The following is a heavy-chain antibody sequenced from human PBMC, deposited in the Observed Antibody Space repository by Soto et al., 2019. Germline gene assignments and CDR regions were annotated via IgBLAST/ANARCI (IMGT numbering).Heavy chain of an antibody. D-gene: IGHD2-8*01. CDR1: GGTFRSYA. Sequence: QVQLVQSGAEVREPGSSVKVSCEASGGTFRSYAINWVRQAPGQGLEWMGGIIPMFGKANYAEKFLGRVTITADEATRTAYMEVSSLKSEDTAVYYCARSMETNYFYGMDVWGLGTTVNVSS. CDR2: IIPMFGKA. V-gene: IGHV1-69*01. J-gene: IGHJ6*02. CDR3: ARSMETNYFYGMDV.